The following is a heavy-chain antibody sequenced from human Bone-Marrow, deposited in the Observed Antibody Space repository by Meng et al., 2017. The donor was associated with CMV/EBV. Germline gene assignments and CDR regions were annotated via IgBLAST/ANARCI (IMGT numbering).Heavy chain of an antibody. CDR1: GFTFTTYS. Sequence: LSGAASGFTFTTYSMSWVRQAPGKGLEWVASIGNRGGFIYYADSVQGRFTISRDNANSSLYLQLSRLTAQDTAIYYCVRKSGGYSDFWGQGTLVTVSS. D-gene: IGHD1-26*01. V-gene: IGHV3-21*01. J-gene: IGHJ4*02. CDR2: IGNRGGFI. CDR3: VRKSGGYSDF.